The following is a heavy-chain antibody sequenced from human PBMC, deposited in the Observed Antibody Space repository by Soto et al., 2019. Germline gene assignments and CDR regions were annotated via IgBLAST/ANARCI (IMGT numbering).Heavy chain of an antibody. D-gene: IGHD3-10*01. CDR1: GFSFSHYA. CDR3: VSPHSESSNAFDL. J-gene: IGHJ5*02. Sequence: GGSLRLSCAASGFSFSHYAMHWVRQPPGKGLEWVALISYDGENQYFTDSVRGRFTISRDNSKTAVYLEMNNLRLDDTATYYCVSPHSESSNAFDLWGQGTLVTVSS. V-gene: IGHV3-30*04. CDR2: ISYDGENQ.